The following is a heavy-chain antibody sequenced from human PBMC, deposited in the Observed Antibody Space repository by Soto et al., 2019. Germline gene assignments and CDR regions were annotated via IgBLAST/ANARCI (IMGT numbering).Heavy chain of an antibody. D-gene: IGHD6-19*01. Sequence: GGSLRLSCAASGFTFSSYWMSWVRQAPGKGLEWVANIKQDGSEKYYVDSVKGRFTISRDNAKNSLYLQMSSLRAEDTAVYYWARERWYSSGQDYYYYGLDVWGQGTTVTAP. V-gene: IGHV3-7*05. J-gene: IGHJ6*02. CDR1: GFTFSSYW. CDR3: ARERWYSSGQDYYYYGLDV. CDR2: IKQDGSEK.